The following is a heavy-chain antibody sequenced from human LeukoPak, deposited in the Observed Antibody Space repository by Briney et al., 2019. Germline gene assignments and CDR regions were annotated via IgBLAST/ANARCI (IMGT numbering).Heavy chain of an antibody. CDR2: INTNTGNP. D-gene: IGHD3-22*01. J-gene: IGHJ4*02. V-gene: IGHV7-4-1*02. CDR3: ASLEDTSGYYHDY. Sequence: VASVKVSCKASGYTFTSYSMNWVRQAPGQGLEWMGWINTNTGNPTYAQDFTGRFVFSLDTSVSTAYLRISSLKAEDTAVYYCASLEDTSGYYHDYWGQGTLVTVSS. CDR1: GYTFTSYS.